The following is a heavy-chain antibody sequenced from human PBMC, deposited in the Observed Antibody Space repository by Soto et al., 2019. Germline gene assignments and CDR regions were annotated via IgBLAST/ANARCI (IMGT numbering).Heavy chain of an antibody. CDR3: ARDRSAVNTLTGYYYPAYFDY. CDR2: IYQSGST. V-gene: IGHV4-4*02. D-gene: IGHD3-9*01. Sequence: SETLSLTCAVSGGSISSTNWWSWVRQPPGKGLEWIGEIYQSGSTNYNPSLKIRVTISVGKSKNQFSLKPTSLTAADTAVYYCARDRSAVNTLTGYYYPAYFDYWGQGTPVTVSS. J-gene: IGHJ4*02. CDR1: GGSISSTNW.